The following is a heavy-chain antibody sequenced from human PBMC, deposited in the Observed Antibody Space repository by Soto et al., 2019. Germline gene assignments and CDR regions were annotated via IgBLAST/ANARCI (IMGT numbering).Heavy chain of an antibody. Sequence: SETLSLTCAVYGGSSSAYYWSWVRQPPGKGLEWIGEIIHSESTKYNPSLKSRVTISVDTSKNQFSLKLSSVTAADTAVYYCARQRPTDGRWEFANYYGMDVWGQGTPVTVSS. CDR2: IIHSEST. CDR3: ARQRPTDGRWEFANYYGMDV. V-gene: IGHV4-34*12. J-gene: IGHJ6*02. CDR1: GGSSSAYY. D-gene: IGHD1-26*01.